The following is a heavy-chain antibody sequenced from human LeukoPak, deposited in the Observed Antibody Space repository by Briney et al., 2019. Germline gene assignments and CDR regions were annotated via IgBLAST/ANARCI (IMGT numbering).Heavy chain of an antibody. Sequence: PGVSLRLSCAASGFTFSSYAMIWVRQAPGKGLDWVSAISGSGGSTYYADSVKGRFTISRDNSKNTLYLQMNSLRAEDTAVYYCAKEQAFGVWGSYRTFDYWGQGTLVTVSS. J-gene: IGHJ4*02. D-gene: IGHD3-16*02. CDR3: AKEQAFGVWGSYRTFDY. V-gene: IGHV3-23*01. CDR2: ISGSGGST. CDR1: GFTFSSYA.